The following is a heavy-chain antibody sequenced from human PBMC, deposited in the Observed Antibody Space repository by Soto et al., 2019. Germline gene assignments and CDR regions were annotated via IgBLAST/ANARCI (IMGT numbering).Heavy chain of an antibody. D-gene: IGHD3-16*01. J-gene: IGHJ4*02. Sequence: GGSLRLSCAASGFTFRSYGMHWVRQAPGKGLEWVAVISYDGSNKYYADSVKGRFTISRDNSKNTLYLQMNSLRAEDTAVYYCAKWAYVWGRGNFDYWGQGTLVTVSS. CDR3: AKWAYVWGRGNFDY. CDR2: ISYDGSNK. V-gene: IGHV3-30*18. CDR1: GFTFRSYG.